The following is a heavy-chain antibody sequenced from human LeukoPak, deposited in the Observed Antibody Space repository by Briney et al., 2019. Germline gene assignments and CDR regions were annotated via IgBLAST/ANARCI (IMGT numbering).Heavy chain of an antibody. CDR2: ISSSGSTI. CDR3: ARETVIAACDN. J-gene: IGHJ4*02. D-gene: IGHD6-6*01. CDR1: GFTFSDYY. V-gene: IGHV3-11*01. Sequence: GGSLRLSCAASGFTFSDYYMGWIRQAPGKGLEWVSYISSSGSTIYYADSVKGRFTISRDNAKNSLYLQMNSLRAEDTAVYYCARETVIAACDNWGQGTLVTVSS.